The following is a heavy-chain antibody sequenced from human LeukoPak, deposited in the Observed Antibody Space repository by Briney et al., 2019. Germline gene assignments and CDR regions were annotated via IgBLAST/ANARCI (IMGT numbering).Heavy chain of an antibody. CDR3: AKVTGGDMITYGGLDY. V-gene: IGHV3-23*01. Sequence: GGSLRPSCAASGFTFSSYAMTWVRQAPGKGLERVSAISGSGDITYYADSVKGRFTISRDNSKNTLYLQMDSLRVEDTAVHYCAKVTGGDMITYGGLDYWGQGTLVTVSS. CDR2: ISGSGDIT. CDR1: GFTFSSYA. J-gene: IGHJ4*02. D-gene: IGHD3-16*01.